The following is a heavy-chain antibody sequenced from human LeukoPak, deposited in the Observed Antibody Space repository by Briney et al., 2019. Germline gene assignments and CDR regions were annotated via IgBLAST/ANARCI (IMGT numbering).Heavy chain of an antibody. V-gene: IGHV1-69*13. CDR3: ARALYYYDSSGSALYYFDY. CDR2: IIPIFGTA. CDR1: GGTFIIYA. J-gene: IGHJ4*02. D-gene: IGHD3-22*01. Sequence: SVKVSCKASGGTFIIYAISWVRQAPGQGLEWMGGIIPIFGTANYAQKFQGRVTITADESTITAYMELSSLRSEDTAVYYCARALYYYDSSGSALYYFDYWGQGTLVTVSS.